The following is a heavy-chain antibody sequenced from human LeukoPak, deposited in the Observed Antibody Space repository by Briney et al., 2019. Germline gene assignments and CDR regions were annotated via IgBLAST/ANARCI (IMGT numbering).Heavy chain of an antibody. Sequence: GASVKVSCKASGYTFTGYDINWVRQATGQGLEWMGWMNPNSGNTGYAQKFQGRVTMTRNTSISTAYMELSSLRSEDTAVYYCARRRYSSSFYYYYYMDVWGKGTTVTVPS. CDR3: ARRRYSSSFYYYYYMDV. J-gene: IGHJ6*03. CDR1: GYTFTGYD. V-gene: IGHV1-8*01. CDR2: MNPNSGNT. D-gene: IGHD6-6*01.